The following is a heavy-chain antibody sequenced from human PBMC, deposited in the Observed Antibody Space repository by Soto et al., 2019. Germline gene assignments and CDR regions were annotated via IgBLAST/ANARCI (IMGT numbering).Heavy chain of an antibody. CDR2: ISGSGGST. D-gene: IGHD2-21*01. Sequence: EVQLLESGGGLVQPGGSLRLSCAASGFTFSSYAMSWVRQAPGKGLEWVSAISGSGGSTYYADSVKGRFTISRDNSKNTLYLQMNSLRAEDTAVYYCATVKGIGLIGYYYGMDVWGQGTTVTVSS. J-gene: IGHJ6*02. V-gene: IGHV3-23*01. CDR3: ATVKGIGLIGYYYGMDV. CDR1: GFTFSSYA.